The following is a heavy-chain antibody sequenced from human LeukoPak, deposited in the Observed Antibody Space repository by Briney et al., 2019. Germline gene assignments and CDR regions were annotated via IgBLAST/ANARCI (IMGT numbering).Heavy chain of an antibody. D-gene: IGHD3-10*01. Sequence: PGGSLRLSCAASGFNFGSYSMTWVRQAPGKGLEWVSVMSADSATTFYADSVKGRFTISRDNAKNTVFLQMSSLRAEDTALYYCALKSASGNYPLDYWGQGTLVTVSS. CDR1: GFNFGSYS. CDR2: MSADSATT. V-gene: IGHV3-23*01. CDR3: ALKSASGNYPLDY. J-gene: IGHJ4*02.